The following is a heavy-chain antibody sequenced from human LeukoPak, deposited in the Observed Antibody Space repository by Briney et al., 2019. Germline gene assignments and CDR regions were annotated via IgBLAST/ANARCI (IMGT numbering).Heavy chain of an antibody. CDR1: GDSISSISYY. J-gene: IGHJ4*02. D-gene: IGHD6-6*01. CDR2: IYTSGST. CDR3: AAISTRPTNYFDY. V-gene: IGHV4-61*02. Sequence: MPSQTLSLTCTVSGDSISSISYYWSWIRQPAGKGLEWIGRIYTSGSTSYNPSLKSRVTISLDTSKNEFSLRLSSLTAADTAVYYCAAISTRPTNYFDYWGQGTLVTVSS.